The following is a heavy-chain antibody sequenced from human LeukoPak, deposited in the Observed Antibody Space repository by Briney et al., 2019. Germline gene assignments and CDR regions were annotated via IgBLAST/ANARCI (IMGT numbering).Heavy chain of an antibody. CDR1: RGSPSRKY. D-gene: IGHD2-15*01. Sequence: SETPSLTSTVSRGSPSRKYWSCIPEPPGHEVEGRGGIYYTVSTNYTPSLKSRVTISVDTSKTQFSLKLSSVTAADTAVYYCARQYCSGGSCYSLSYYYMDVWGKGTTVTVSS. J-gene: IGHJ6*03. CDR3: ARQYCSGGSCYSLSYYYMDV. CDR2: IYYTVST. V-gene: IGHV4-59*08.